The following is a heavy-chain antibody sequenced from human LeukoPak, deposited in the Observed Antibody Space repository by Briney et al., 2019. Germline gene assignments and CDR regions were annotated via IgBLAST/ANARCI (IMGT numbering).Heavy chain of an antibody. CDR2: IIPIFGTA. V-gene: IGHV1-69*13. Sequence: SVNVSCKASGGTFSSYAISWVRQAPGQGLEWMGGIIPIFGTANYAQKFQGRVTITADESTSTAYMELSSLRSEDTAVYYCARDSTDTSWYYGMDVWGQGTTVTVSS. CDR1: GGTFSSYA. CDR3: ARDSTDTSWYYGMDV. J-gene: IGHJ6*02. D-gene: IGHD5-18*01.